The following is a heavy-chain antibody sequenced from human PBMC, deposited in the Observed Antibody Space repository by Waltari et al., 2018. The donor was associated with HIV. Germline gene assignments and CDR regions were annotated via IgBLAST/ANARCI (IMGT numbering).Heavy chain of an antibody. CDR1: GFTFSYYT. D-gene: IGHD6-19*01. J-gene: IGHJ5*02. V-gene: IGHV3-21*01. Sequence: EVQLVESGGGLVKPGGSLRLSCAASGFTFSYYTMNWVRQAPGKGLEWVSSISSSSTYIYYADSLKGRLTISRDNAKNSLYLQMNSLRAEDTAVYYCARSAPGGIAVAGSWFDPWGQGTLVTVSS. CDR2: ISSSSTYI. CDR3: ARSAPGGIAVAGSWFDP.